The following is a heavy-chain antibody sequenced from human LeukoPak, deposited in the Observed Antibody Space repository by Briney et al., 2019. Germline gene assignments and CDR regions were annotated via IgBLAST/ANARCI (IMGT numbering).Heavy chain of an antibody. Sequence: RSGGSLRLSCAASGFTFSSYGMHWVRQAPGKGLEWVAFIRYDGSNKYYADSVKGRFTISRDNSKNTLYLQMNSLRAEDTAVYYCARDIMVVTPDDDAFDIWGQGTMVTVSS. CDR3: ARDIMVVTPDDDAFDI. D-gene: IGHD4-23*01. J-gene: IGHJ3*02. CDR2: IRYDGSNK. CDR1: GFTFSSYG. V-gene: IGHV3-30*02.